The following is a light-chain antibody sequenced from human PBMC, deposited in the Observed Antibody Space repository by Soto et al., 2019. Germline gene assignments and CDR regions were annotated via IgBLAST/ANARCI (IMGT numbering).Light chain of an antibody. V-gene: IGLV1-40*01. CDR2: ADN. J-gene: IGLJ7*01. CDR1: SSNIGAGYD. CDR3: QSYDTSLRGVI. Sequence: QSVLTQTPSVSGAPGQKITMSCTGSSSNIGAGYDVHWYQQIPGAAPRLLIYADNNRPSGVPDRFSASKSGTSASLAITGLQGEDEANYYCQSYDTSLRGVIFGAGTQLTVL.